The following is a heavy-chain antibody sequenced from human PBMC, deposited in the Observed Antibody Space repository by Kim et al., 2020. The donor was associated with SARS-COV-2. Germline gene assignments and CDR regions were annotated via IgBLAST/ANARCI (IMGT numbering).Heavy chain of an antibody. V-gene: IGHV3-49*03. CDR2: IRSKAYGGTT. Sequence: GGSLRLSCTASGFTFGDYAMSWFRQAPGKGLEWVGFIRSKAYGGTTEYAASVKGRFTISRDDSKSIAYLQMNSLKTEDTAVYYCTRVEVVATVDRYYYYGMGVWGQGTTVTVSS. D-gene: IGHD5-12*01. CDR3: TRVEVVATVDRYYYYGMGV. CDR1: GFTFGDYA. J-gene: IGHJ6*02.